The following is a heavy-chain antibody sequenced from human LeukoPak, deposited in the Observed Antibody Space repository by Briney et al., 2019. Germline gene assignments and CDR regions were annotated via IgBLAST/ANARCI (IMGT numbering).Heavy chain of an antibody. CDR1: GGSISTNNW. CDR2: IYHSGGT. Sequence: PSGTLSLTCTVSGGSISTNNWWSWVRQSPGKGLEWIGEIYHSGGTNYNPSLKSRVSISVDTSKNQFSLKLSSVTAADTAVYYCARVNSEYYYYYYYMDVWGKGTTVTVSS. J-gene: IGHJ6*03. V-gene: IGHV4-4*02. D-gene: IGHD2/OR15-2a*01. CDR3: ARVNSEYYYYYYYMDV.